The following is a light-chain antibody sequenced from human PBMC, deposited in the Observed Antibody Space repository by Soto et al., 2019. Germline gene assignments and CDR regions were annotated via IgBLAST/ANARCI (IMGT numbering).Light chain of an antibody. CDR2: GAS. Sequence: EMVMTQSPATVSGSPGERVTLSCRASQSVRTNLAWYQQKHGQGPRLVIYGASTRATGIPVRFSGSGSGTDFTLTISSLQSEDCAIYYCQEYNSGPPWAFGQGTKV. J-gene: IGKJ1*01. V-gene: IGKV3D-15*01. CDR1: QSVRTN. CDR3: QEYNSGPPWA.